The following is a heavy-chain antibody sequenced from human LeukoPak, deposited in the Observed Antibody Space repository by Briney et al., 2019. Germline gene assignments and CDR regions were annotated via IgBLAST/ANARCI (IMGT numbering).Heavy chain of an antibody. Sequence: PGGTLRLSCAASGFTFSSYGMSWVRQAPGKGLEWVSAISGSGGSTYYADSVKGRFTISRDNSKNTLYLQMNSLRAEDTAVYYCANKVAATSHAFDIWGQGTMVTVSS. V-gene: IGHV3-23*01. CDR2: ISGSGGST. J-gene: IGHJ3*02. CDR3: ANKVAATSHAFDI. CDR1: GFTFSSYG. D-gene: IGHD2-15*01.